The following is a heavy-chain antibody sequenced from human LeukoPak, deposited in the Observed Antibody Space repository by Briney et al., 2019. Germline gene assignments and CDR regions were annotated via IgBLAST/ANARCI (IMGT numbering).Heavy chain of an antibody. CDR1: GFTFDDYA. CDR3: AKATGPVVPAATFDY. J-gene: IGHJ4*02. V-gene: IGHV3-9*01. Sequence: GGSLRLSCAASGFTFDDYAMHWVRQAPGKGLEWVSGISWNSGSIGYADSVKGRFTISRDNAKNSLYLQMNSLRAEDTALYYCAKATGPVVPAATFDYWGQGTLVTASS. CDR2: ISWNSGSI. D-gene: IGHD2-2*01.